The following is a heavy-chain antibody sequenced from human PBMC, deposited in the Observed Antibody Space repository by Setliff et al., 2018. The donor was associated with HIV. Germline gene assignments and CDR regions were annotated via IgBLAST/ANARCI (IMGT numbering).Heavy chain of an antibody. Sequence: LRLSCAASGFTFSSYGVHWVRQAPGKGLEWVAFIRYDGSNKKYADSVKGRFTISRDNSKNTLYLQVNSLRPEDTAVYYCAGARIPTGGTSTSFDYWGQGTLVTV. D-gene: IGHD1-1*01. V-gene: IGHV3-30*02. CDR2: IRYDGSNK. CDR3: AGARIPTGGTSTSFDY. J-gene: IGHJ4*02. CDR1: GFTFSSYG.